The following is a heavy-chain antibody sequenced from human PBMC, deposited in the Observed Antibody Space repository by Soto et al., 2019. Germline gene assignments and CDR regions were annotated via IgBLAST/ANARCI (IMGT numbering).Heavy chain of an antibody. CDR1: GFTFSSYA. CDR2: ISGSDDST. V-gene: IGHV3-23*01. Sequence: EVQLLESGGGLVQPGECLRLSCAASGFTFSSYAMSWVRQAPGKGLEWVSVISGSDDSTFYADSVKGRFTISRDNSKTTLYLQMNSLRAEDTAVYYCAKRSSSSTFDYWGQGTLVTVSS. CDR3: AKRSSSSTFDY. J-gene: IGHJ4*02. D-gene: IGHD6-6*01.